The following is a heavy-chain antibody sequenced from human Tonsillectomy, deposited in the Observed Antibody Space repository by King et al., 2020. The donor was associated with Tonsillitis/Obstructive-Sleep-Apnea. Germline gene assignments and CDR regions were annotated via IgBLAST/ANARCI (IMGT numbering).Heavy chain of an antibody. Sequence: VQLVQSGGGLVQPGGSLRLSCAASGFTFSSYWMHWVRHAPGKGLVWVSRINSDGSSTSSADSVKGRFTISRDNAKNTLHLQMNSLRAEDTAVYYCARRDSSGYYAYFWGKGTLVTVSS. CDR1: GFTFSSYW. CDR2: INSDGSST. J-gene: IGHJ4*02. V-gene: IGHV3-74*02. CDR3: ARRDSSGYYAYF. D-gene: IGHD3-22*01.